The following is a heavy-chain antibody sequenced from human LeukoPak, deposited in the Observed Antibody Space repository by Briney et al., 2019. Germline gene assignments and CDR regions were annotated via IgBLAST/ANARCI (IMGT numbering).Heavy chain of an antibody. Sequence: GASVKVSCKASGYTFTSYDINWVRQATGQGLEWMGWMNPNSGNTGYAQKFQGRVTMTRNTSISTAYMELSSLRSEDTAVYYCAKRGSSDFWSGYYFFDYWGQGTLVTVSS. CDR3: AKRGSSDFWSGYYFFDY. CDR2: MNPNSGNT. D-gene: IGHD3-3*01. V-gene: IGHV1-8*01. CDR1: GYTFTSYD. J-gene: IGHJ4*02.